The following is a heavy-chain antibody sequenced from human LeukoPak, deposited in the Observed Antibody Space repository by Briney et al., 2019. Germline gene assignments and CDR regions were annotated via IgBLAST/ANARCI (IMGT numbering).Heavy chain of an antibody. D-gene: IGHD3/OR15-3a*01. Sequence: PGGSLRLSCTASGFTFSSYAMTWVRQVPGKGLEWVSSISGSGDAIHYADSVKGRFTISRDNSKNTLHVQMSSLRAEDTGVYYCDASRFLDMIFNDWGQGTLVTVSS. CDR1: GFTFSSYA. V-gene: IGHV3-23*01. J-gene: IGHJ4*02. CDR2: ISGSGDAI. CDR3: DASRFLDMIFND.